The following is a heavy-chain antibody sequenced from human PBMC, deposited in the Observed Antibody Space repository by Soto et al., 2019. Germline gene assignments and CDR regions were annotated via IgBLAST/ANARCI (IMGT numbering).Heavy chain of an antibody. V-gene: IGHV4-39*01. Sequence: SETLSLTCTVSGGSISSSSYYWGWIRQPPGKGLEWIGSIYYSGSTYYNPSLKSRVTISVDTSKNQFSLKLSSVTAADTAVYYCARRREYSSSWFYYYYYGMDVWG. CDR1: GGSISSSSYY. J-gene: IGHJ6*01. CDR3: ARRREYSSSWFYYYYYGMDV. D-gene: IGHD6-13*01. CDR2: IYYSGST.